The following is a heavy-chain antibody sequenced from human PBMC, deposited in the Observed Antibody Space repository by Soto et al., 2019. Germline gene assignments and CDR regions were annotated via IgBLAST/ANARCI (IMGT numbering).Heavy chain of an antibody. J-gene: IGHJ3*02. CDR1: GYTFTSYG. CDR3: ARSHVVVPAANDAFDI. Sequence: ASVKVSCKASGYTFTSYGISWVRQAPGQGLEWMGWISAYNGNTNYAQKLQGRVTMTTDTSTSTAYMELRSLRSDDTAVYYCARSHVVVPAANDAFDIWGQGTMVTVSS. V-gene: IGHV1-18*01. D-gene: IGHD2-2*01. CDR2: ISAYNGNT.